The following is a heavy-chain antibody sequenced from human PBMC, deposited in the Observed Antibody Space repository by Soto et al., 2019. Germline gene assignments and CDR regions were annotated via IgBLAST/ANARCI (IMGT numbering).Heavy chain of an antibody. D-gene: IGHD6-13*01. CDR2: IVVGSGNT. J-gene: IGHJ6*02. CDR1: GFTFTSSA. V-gene: IGHV1-58*01. Sequence: SVKVSCKASGFTFTSSAVQWVRQARGQRLEWIGWIVVGSGNTNYAQKFQERVTITRDMSTSTAYMELSSLRSEDTAVYYCAADRDSSSWRSYYYYYGMDVWGQGTTVTVSS. CDR3: AADRDSSSWRSYYYYYGMDV.